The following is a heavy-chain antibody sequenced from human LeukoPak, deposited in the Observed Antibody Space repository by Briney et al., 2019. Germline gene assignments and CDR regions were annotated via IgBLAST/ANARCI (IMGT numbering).Heavy chain of an antibody. CDR3: AREGGNGAFDI. Sequence: GGSLRLSCAASGFTFSSYAMHWVRQAPGKGLKWVAVISYDGSNKYYADSVKGRFTISRDNSKNMLYLQMNSLRAEDTAVYYCAREGGNGAFDIWGQGTMVTVSS. CDR1: GFTFSSYA. V-gene: IGHV3-30-3*01. D-gene: IGHD4-23*01. J-gene: IGHJ3*02. CDR2: ISYDGSNK.